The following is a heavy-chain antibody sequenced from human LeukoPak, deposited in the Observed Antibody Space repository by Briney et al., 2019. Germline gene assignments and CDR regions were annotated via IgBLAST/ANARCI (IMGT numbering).Heavy chain of an antibody. Sequence: SETLSLTRTVSGGSISSSSYYWGWIRQPPGKGLEWIGSIYYSGSIYYNPSLKSRVTISVDTSKNQFSLKLSSVTAADTAVYYCARSGGSGSYYQNWFDPWGQGTLVTVSS. J-gene: IGHJ5*02. V-gene: IGHV4-39*07. CDR2: IYYSGSI. D-gene: IGHD3-10*01. CDR3: ARSGGSGSYYQNWFDP. CDR1: GGSISSSSYY.